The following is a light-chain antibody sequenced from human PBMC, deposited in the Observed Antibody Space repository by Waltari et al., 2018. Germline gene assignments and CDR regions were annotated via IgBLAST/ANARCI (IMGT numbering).Light chain of an antibody. V-gene: IGKV3-15*01. CDR1: QSVSSN. CDR3: QQYNNWPQA. Sequence: EIVMTQSPATLSVSPGERATLSCRASQSVSSNLAWYQQKPGHAPRLLIYVASTRATGIPARFSGSGSGTEFTLTISSLQSEDFAVYYCQQYNNWPQAFGQGTKVEIK. J-gene: IGKJ1*01. CDR2: VAS.